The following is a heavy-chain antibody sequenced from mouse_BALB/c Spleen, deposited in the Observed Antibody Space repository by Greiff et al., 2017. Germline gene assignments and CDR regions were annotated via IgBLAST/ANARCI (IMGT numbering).Heavy chain of an antibody. Sequence: VQLQQSGAELVKPGASVKLSCTASGFNIKDTYMHWVKQRPEQGLEWIGRIDPANGNTKYDPKFQGKATIKADTSSNTAYLQLSSLTSEDTAVYYCARFGVVARGYYFDDWGQGTTLTVSS. J-gene: IGHJ2*01. CDR2: IDPANGNT. D-gene: IGHD1-1*01. V-gene: IGHV14-3*02. CDR3: ARFGVVARGYYFDD. CDR1: GFNIKDTY.